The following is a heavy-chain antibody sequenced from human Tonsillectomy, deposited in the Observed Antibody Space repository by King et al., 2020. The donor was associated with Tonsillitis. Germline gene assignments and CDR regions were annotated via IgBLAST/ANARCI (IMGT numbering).Heavy chain of an antibody. Sequence: QLQESGPGLMKPSETLSLTCTVSGASIIGNYWSWIRQSAGKGLEWIGRVYASGSTRFNPSLQSRVAISVDRSNNQFSLQLRSMTAADTALYYCARDKDITFGVFYYWGQGILVTVSS. CDR3: ARDKDITFGVFYY. CDR2: VYASGST. CDR1: GASIIGNY. D-gene: IGHD3-3*01. V-gene: IGHV4-4*07. J-gene: IGHJ4*02.